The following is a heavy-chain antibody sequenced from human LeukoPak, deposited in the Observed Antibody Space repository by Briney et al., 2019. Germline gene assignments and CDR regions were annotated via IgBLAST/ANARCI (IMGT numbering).Heavy chain of an antibody. D-gene: IGHD3-10*01. Sequence: GGSLRLSCTASGFTFGDHAINWVRQAPGKGLEWVGFIRSKAYGGTTEYAASVKDRFTISRDDSTSIAYLHMNSPKTEDTAVYYCSRQTDYYGSGSYPDVWGQGTTVTVSS. CDR1: GFTFGDHA. CDR3: SRQTDYYGSGSYPDV. V-gene: IGHV3-49*04. CDR2: IRSKAYGGTT. J-gene: IGHJ6*02.